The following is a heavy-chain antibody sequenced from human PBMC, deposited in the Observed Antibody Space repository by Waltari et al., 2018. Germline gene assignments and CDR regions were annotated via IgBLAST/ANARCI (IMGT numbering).Heavy chain of an antibody. V-gene: IGHV1-2*06. Sequence: QVQLVQSGAEVKKPGASVKVSCKASGYTFTGYYMHWVRQAPGQGLEWMGRINPNSGDTNYAQKFQGRVTMTRDTSTSTVYMELSSLRSEDTAVYYCARRGRTTVSYYFDYWGQGTLVTVSS. CDR2: INPNSGDT. CDR1: GYTFTGYY. J-gene: IGHJ4*02. CDR3: ARRGRTTVSYYFDY. D-gene: IGHD4-4*01.